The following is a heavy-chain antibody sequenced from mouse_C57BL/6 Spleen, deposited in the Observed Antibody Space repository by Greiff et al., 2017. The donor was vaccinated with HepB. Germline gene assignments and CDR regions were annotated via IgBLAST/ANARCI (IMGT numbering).Heavy chain of an antibody. J-gene: IGHJ4*01. Sequence: VQLQQPGAELVMPGASVKLSCKASGYTFTSYWMHWVKQRPGQGLEWIGEIDPSDSYTNYNQKFKGKSTLTVDKSSSTAYMQLSSLTSEDSAVYYCARNWDGPLYAMDYWGQGTSVTVSS. D-gene: IGHD4-1*01. CDR1: GYTFTSYW. CDR2: IDPSDSYT. V-gene: IGHV1-69*01. CDR3: ARNWDGPLYAMDY.